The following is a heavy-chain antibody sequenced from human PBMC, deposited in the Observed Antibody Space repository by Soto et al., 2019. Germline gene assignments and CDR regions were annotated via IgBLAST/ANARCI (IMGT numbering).Heavy chain of an antibody. CDR1: GASITTYY. J-gene: IGHJ4*02. V-gene: IGHV4-59*01. CDR2: MFYSGTI. D-gene: IGHD6-19*01. Sequence: QVQLQESGPGLVKPSETLSLTCTVSGASITTYYWNWIRQSPGKGLEWIGNMFYSGTIRYNPSLKSRLTISAEPSTNKSSLKMSSMTAADTAVYYCVAGNDYWGQGTLVTVSS. CDR3: VAGNDY.